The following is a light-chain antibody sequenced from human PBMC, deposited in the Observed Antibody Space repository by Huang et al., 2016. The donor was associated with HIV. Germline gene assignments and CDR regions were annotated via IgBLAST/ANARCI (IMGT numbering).Light chain of an antibody. CDR2: GAS. J-gene: IGKJ1*01. V-gene: IGKV3-15*01. Sequence: EIVMTQSPATLPVSPGERVTLSCRASQSVSSNLDWYQQKPCQAPRLLMYGASTRASGFPARFIGSGSGTEFTLTISSLQSEDFALYFCQQYYDWPRTFGQGTKVEIK. CDR3: QQYYDWPRT. CDR1: QSVSSN.